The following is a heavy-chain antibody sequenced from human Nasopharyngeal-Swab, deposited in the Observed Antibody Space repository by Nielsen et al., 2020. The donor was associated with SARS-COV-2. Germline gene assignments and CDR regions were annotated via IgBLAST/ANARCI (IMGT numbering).Heavy chain of an antibody. D-gene: IGHD5-18*01. V-gene: IGHV4-34*01. CDR2: INHSGST. CDR1: GVSFSGYY. CDR3: ASESGRIVDTAMVSGAYDI. Sequence: SETLSLTCAVYGVSFSGYYWRWIRQPPGKGLEWIGEINHSGSTNYNPSLKSRVTISVDTSKNQFSLKLSSVTAADTAVYYCASESGRIVDTAMVSGAYDIWGKGTMVTVSS. J-gene: IGHJ3*02.